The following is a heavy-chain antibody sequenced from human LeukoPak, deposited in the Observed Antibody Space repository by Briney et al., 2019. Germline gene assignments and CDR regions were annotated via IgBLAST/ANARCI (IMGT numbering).Heavy chain of an antibody. D-gene: IGHD3-10*01. CDR1: GFRFSSYG. Sequence: GGSLRLSCAASGFRFSSYGMHWVRQAPGKGLEWVAVIWHDENKKYYGDSVKGRFTISRDNSRNTLYLQMSSLRAEDTAVYYCARDHGSGSYPLDYWGQGTLVTVSS. J-gene: IGHJ4*02. CDR3: ARDHGSGSYPLDY. CDR2: IWHDENKK. V-gene: IGHV3-33*01.